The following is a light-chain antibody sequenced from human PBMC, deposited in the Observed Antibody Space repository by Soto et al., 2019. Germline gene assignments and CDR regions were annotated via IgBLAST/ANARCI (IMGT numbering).Light chain of an antibody. J-gene: IGKJ1*01. V-gene: IGKV1-6*01. Sequence: AIQMTQSPSSLSASVGDRVIITCRASQGIGSDLGWYQQKPGKAPNLLIYAASTLQSGVSSRFSGSGSGTDFTLTINSLQPEDFATYYCLQDYTYPLTFGQGTKVEIK. CDR2: AAS. CDR3: LQDYTYPLT. CDR1: QGIGSD.